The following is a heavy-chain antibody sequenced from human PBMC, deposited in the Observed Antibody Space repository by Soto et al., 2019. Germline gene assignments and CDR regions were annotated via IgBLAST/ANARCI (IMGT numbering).Heavy chain of an antibody. D-gene: IGHD5-12*01. V-gene: IGHV1-69*02. J-gene: IGHJ3*02. Sequence: QVQLVQSGAEVKKPGSSVKVSCKASGGTFSSYTISWVRQAPGQGLEWMGRIIPILGIANYAKTFQGRVTITAYKSTSTAYMELSSLRSEDTAVYYCARSNPGYSGYETQFGGVDSWVQGTMVTVSS. CDR1: GGTFSSYT. CDR3: ARSNPGYSGYETQFGGVDS. CDR2: IIPILGIA.